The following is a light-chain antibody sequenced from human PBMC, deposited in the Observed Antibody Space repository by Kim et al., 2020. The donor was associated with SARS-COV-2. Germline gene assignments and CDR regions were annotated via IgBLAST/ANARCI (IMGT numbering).Light chain of an antibody. CDR3: QVWDIYSDHVV. CDR1: NIGSKN. CDR2: YDT. V-gene: IGLV3-21*04. Sequence: SYELTQPPSVSVVPGKTARITCGGNNIGSKNVHWYQQKPGQAPVLVIYYDTDRPSGIPERFSGANSGNTATLTISRVEAGDEADYYCQVWDIYSDHVVFGGGTQLTVL. J-gene: IGLJ2*01.